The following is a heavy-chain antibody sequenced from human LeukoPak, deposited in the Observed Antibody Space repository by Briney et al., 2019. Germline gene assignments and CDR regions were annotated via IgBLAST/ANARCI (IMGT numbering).Heavy chain of an antibody. CDR2: ISAYNGNT. J-gene: IGHJ4*02. V-gene: IGHV1-18*01. CDR1: GYTFTSYG. Sequence: ASVKVSCKASGYTFTSYGISWVRQAPGQGLEWMGWISAYNGNTNYAQKLQGRVTMTTDTSTSTVYMELRSLRSDDTAVYYCARKMGYSSSWYRGIIYFDYWGQGTLVTVSS. D-gene: IGHD6-13*01. CDR3: ARKMGYSSSWYRGIIYFDY.